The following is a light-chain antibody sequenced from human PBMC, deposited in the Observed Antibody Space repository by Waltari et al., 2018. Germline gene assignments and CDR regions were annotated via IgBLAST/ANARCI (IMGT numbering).Light chain of an antibody. CDR1: QSVLHSSNNKNY. CDR3: QQYYSSPRT. V-gene: IGKV4-1*01. J-gene: IGKJ1*01. CDR2: WAS. Sequence: DIVMTQSPDSLAVSLGERAAINCKSRQSVLHSSNNKNYLAWFQQKPGQPPKLLIYWASTRESVIPDRFSGSGSGPDFTLTISSLQAEDVAVYYCQQYYSSPRTFGQGPKVEIK.